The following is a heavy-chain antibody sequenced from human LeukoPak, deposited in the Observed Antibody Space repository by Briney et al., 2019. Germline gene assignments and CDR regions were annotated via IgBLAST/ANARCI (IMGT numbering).Heavy chain of an antibody. J-gene: IGHJ5*02. Sequence: GGSLSLSCAASGFTLSTYWMSWVRQAPGKGLEWVANIKQDGSEKYYVDSVKGRFTISRDNAKNSLYLQMNSLRAEDTAVYYCARESSISRRLNWFDPWGQGTLVTVSS. CDR2: IKQDGSEK. CDR1: GFTLSTYW. D-gene: IGHD6-6*01. CDR3: ARESSISRRLNWFDP. V-gene: IGHV3-7*01.